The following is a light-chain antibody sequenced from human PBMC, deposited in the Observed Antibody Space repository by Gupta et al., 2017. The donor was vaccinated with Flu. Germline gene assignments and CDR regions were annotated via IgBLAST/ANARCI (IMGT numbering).Light chain of an antibody. CDR3: QKWGTGIRV. V-gene: IGLV4-69*01. CDR2: LNRDGSH. Sequence: QLVVTQSPSASASLAASVELTCTLSSGHSNYAIAWQQQQPDKGPPYLMKLNRDGSHSKGDGIPYSFSGFSSGAARYLIISSLQSEDDDYYYCQKWGTGIRVFGGGTKLTVL. CDR1: SGHSNYA. J-gene: IGLJ3*02.